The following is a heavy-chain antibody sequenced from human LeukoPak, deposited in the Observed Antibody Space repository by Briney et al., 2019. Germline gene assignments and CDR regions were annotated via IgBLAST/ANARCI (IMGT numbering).Heavy chain of an antibody. CDR3: AKELGHTLPFDC. V-gene: IGHV3-23*01. D-gene: IGHD2-2*02. CDR2: MSGTGGYT. J-gene: IGHJ4*02. CDR1: GFTFSSYA. Sequence: GGSLRLSCAASGFTFSSYAMSWVRQAPGKGLEWVSAMSGTGGYTYYADSVKGRFTISRDSSRNTLYLQMNSLRGEDTAIYYCAKELGHTLPFDCWGQGTLVTVSS.